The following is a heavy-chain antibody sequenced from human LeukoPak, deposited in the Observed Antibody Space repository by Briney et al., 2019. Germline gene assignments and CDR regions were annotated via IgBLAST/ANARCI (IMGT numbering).Heavy chain of an antibody. D-gene: IGHD2-21*02. Sequence: ASVKVSCKASGYTFTSYYMHWVRQAPGQGLEWMGIINPSGGSTSYAQKFQGRVTMTRDMSTSTVYMELSSLRSEDTAVYYCARDRAYCGGDCYSGYWGQGTLVTVSS. CDR3: ARDRAYCGGDCYSGY. J-gene: IGHJ4*02. CDR1: GYTFTSYY. CDR2: INPSGGST. V-gene: IGHV1-46*01.